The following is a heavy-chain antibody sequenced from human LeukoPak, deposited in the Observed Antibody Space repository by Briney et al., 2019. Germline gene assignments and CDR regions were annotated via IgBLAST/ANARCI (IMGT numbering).Heavy chain of an antibody. V-gene: IGHV4-4*09. CDR1: GDSISSFY. CDR3: AKTARTFAS. D-gene: IGHD1-7*01. CDR2: IYINGDT. Sequence: PPETLSLTCTVSGDSISSFYWSWIRQAPGKGLECIGFIYINGDTSYNPSLTGRATLSLDTSKNQFSLRLTSVTAADTAVYYCAKTARTFASWGPGTLVTVSS. J-gene: IGHJ5*02.